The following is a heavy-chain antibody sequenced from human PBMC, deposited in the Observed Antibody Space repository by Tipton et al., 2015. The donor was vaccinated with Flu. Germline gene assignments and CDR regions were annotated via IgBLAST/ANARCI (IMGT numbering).Heavy chain of an antibody. CDR3: ARHTGDSVRGVIDY. Sequence: TLSLTCIVSGDSIRSDYFWGWVRQPPGKGLEWIGQISRGGATYYNSSLQSRATISLDSSRNRFSLKLSSVTAADTAVYYCARHTGDSVRGVIDYWGQGTLVTVSS. CDR2: ISRGGAT. CDR1: GDSIRSDYF. D-gene: IGHD3-10*02. V-gene: IGHV4-38-2*02. J-gene: IGHJ4*02.